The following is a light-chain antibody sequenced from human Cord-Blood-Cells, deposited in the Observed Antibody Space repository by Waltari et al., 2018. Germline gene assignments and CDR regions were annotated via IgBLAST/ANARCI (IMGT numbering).Light chain of an antibody. CDR2: GAS. V-gene: IGKV3-15*01. CDR3: QQYNNWPPDT. Sequence: IVLTQLPHTLSVSAGARAALAARASQSVSSYLAWYQQKPGQAPRLLIYGASTRATGIPARFSGSGSGTEFTLTISSLQSEDVAVYYCQQYNNWPPDTFGPGTKVDIK. CDR1: QSVSSY. J-gene: IGKJ3*01.